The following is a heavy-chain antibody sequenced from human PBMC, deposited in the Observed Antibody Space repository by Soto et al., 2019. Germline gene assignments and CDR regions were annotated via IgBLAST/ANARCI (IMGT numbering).Heavy chain of an antibody. J-gene: IGHJ4*02. CDR1: GFAFSSEW. CDR2: IDPYDTGI. V-gene: IGHV3-74*01. D-gene: IGHD2-15*01. CDR3: TSHTFGARDS. Sequence: EVQLVESGGSLVQPGGSLRLSCAASGFAFSSEWMHWVRQAPGKGLVWVSRIDPYDTGITYADSVKGRFTISRDNAKNTLYLQMNSLRAEDTAVYYCTSHTFGARDSWGQGTLVTVSS.